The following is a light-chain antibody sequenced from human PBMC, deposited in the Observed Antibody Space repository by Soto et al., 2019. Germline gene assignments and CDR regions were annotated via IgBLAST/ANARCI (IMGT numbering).Light chain of an antibody. V-gene: IGKV3-20*01. Sequence: EIVLTQSPGTLSLSPGERATLSCRASQSVSSSYFAWYQQRFGQAPRLLIYGASSRATGIPDRFSGSGSGTDFTLTISRLEPEDFAVYHCQQYGSSSWTFGHGTKVDIK. CDR3: QQYGSSSWT. CDR2: GAS. J-gene: IGKJ1*01. CDR1: QSVSSSY.